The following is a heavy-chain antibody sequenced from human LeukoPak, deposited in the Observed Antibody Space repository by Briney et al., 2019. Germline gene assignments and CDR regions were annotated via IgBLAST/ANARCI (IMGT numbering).Heavy chain of an antibody. CDR1: GYTFTSYY. J-gene: IGHJ6*03. D-gene: IGHD2-2*01. Sequence: ASVTVSCKASGYTFTSYYMHWVRQAPEHGLECMGIIAPSGVSTSYAQKFQGRVTMTRDTSRCTVYMELSSLRSEDTAVYYCARDSIYCSSTSCYELAYMDVWGKGTTVTISS. CDR3: ARDSIYCSSTSCYELAYMDV. V-gene: IGHV1-46*01. CDR2: IAPSGVST.